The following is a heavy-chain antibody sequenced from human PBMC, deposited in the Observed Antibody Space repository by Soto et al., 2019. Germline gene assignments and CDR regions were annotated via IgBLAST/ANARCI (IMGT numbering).Heavy chain of an antibody. CDR1: GGSISSSSYY. Sequence: QLQLQESGPGLVKPSETLSLTCTVSGGSISSSSYYWGWIRQPPGKGLEWIGSIYYSGSTYYNPSLKSRVTISVDTSKNQFSLKLSSVTAADTAVYYCARQDTVTTRAEPNFDYWGQGTLVTVSS. D-gene: IGHD4-4*01. CDR2: IYYSGST. J-gene: IGHJ4*02. CDR3: ARQDTVTTRAEPNFDY. V-gene: IGHV4-39*01.